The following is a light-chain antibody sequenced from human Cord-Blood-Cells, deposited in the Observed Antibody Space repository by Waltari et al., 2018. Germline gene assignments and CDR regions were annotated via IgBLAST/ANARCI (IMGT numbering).Light chain of an antibody. CDR2: WAS. J-gene: IGKJ2*01. CDR1: QSVLYSSNNKNY. CDR3: QQYYT. V-gene: IGKV4-1*01. Sequence: DIVMTQSPDSLAVSLGERATINCKSSQSVLYSSNNKNYLAGYQQKPGQPPKLLIYWASTRESGVPDRFSGSGSGTDFTLTISSLQAEDVAVYYCQQYYTFGQGTKLEIK.